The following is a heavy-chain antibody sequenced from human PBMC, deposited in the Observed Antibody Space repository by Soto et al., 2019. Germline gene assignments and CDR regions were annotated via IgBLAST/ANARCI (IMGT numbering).Heavy chain of an antibody. Sequence: HVQLVQSGTEVKKPGASVRVSCMVSGYPFTTYYIHWVRQAPGQGLEWMGWIDPRSGGTVYEQKFQGRVTMTRDTSISTVYMDLSGLTSDETSVYYCATDDYGIFPYWGQGSLVTVSS. D-gene: IGHD3-10*01. CDR3: ATDDYGIFPY. CDR2: IDPRSGGT. J-gene: IGHJ4*02. V-gene: IGHV1-2*02. CDR1: GYPFTTYY.